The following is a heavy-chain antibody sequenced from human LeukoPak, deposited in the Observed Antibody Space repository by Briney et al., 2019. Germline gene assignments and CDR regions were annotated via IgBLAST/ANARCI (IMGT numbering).Heavy chain of an antibody. CDR3: AKDRATYYYGSGSYPL. V-gene: IGHV3-23*01. J-gene: IGHJ4*02. D-gene: IGHD3-10*01. Sequence: GGSLRLSCAASGFTFSDTWMHWVRQAPGKGLEWVSAISGSGGSTYYADSVKGRFTISRDNSKNTLYLQMNSLRAEDTAVYYCAKDRATYYYGSGSYPLWGQGTLVTVSS. CDR2: ISGSGGST. CDR1: GFTFSDTW.